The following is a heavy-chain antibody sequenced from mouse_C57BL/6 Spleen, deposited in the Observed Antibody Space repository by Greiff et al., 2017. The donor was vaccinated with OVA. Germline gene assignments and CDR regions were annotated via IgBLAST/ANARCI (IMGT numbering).Heavy chain of an antibody. Sequence: EVKLLESGGGLVQPGGSMKLSCVASGFTFSNYWMNWVRQSPEKGLEWVAQIRLKSDNYATHYAESVKGRFTISRDDSKSSVYLQMNNLRAEDTGIYYCTPLLLRYPAWFAYWGQGTLVTVSA. J-gene: IGHJ3*01. CDR1: GFTFSNYW. D-gene: IGHD1-1*01. CDR2: IRLKSDNYAT. V-gene: IGHV6-3*01. CDR3: TPLLLRYPAWFAY.